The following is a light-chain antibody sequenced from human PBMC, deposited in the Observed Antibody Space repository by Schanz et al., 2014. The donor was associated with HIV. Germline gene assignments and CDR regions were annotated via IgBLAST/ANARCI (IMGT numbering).Light chain of an antibody. V-gene: IGLV1-44*01. J-gene: IGLJ3*02. Sequence: QSVLTQPPSVSGTPGQRVTISCSGGTSNIGRNSVNWYQQLPGTAPKLLIYGNNQRPSGVPDRFSGSKSGTSASLAISGLHSEDETDYYCQSYDSRLSGWVFGGGTKLSVL. CDR3: QSYDSRLSGWV. CDR1: TSNIGRNS. CDR2: GNN.